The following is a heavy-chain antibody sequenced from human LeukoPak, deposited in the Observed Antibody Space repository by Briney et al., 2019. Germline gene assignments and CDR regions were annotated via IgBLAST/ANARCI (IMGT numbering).Heavy chain of an antibody. J-gene: IGHJ4*02. Sequence: SETLSLTCTVSGGSISSGDYYWSWIRQPPGKGLEWIGYIYYSGSTYYNPSLKSRVTISVDTSKNQFSLKLSSVTAADTAVYYCARSPYGSGSYYNDYWGQGTLVTVSS. CDR2: IYYSGST. V-gene: IGHV4-30-4*01. CDR3: ARSPYGSGSYYNDY. CDR1: GGSISSGDYY. D-gene: IGHD3-10*01.